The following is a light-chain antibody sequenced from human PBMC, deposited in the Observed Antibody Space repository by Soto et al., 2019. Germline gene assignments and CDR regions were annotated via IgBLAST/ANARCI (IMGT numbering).Light chain of an antibody. J-gene: IGKJ4*01. CDR3: QQNNKWPPVT. V-gene: IGKV3-15*01. CDR1: QTISND. Sequence: EVVMTQSPATVSVSPGEGVTISCRASQTISNDVAWYQQKPGQAPRLLIYGASTRATGVPARFSGGGSGTEVTLTISSLQSEDFAFYYCQQNNKWPPVTFGGGTKVEIK. CDR2: GAS.